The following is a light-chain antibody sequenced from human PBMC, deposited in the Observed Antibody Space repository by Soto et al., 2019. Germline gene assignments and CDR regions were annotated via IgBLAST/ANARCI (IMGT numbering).Light chain of an antibody. CDR2: GAS. CDR1: QSVSSS. CDR3: QQYSSSPSIT. V-gene: IGKV3-20*01. J-gene: IGKJ5*01. Sequence: EIVLTQSPGTLSLSPGERATLSCRASQSVSSSLAWYQQKPGQAPRLLIYGASSRATGIPDRFSGSGSGTDFTLTISRLEPEDFAVYYCQQYSSSPSITFGQGTRLEIK.